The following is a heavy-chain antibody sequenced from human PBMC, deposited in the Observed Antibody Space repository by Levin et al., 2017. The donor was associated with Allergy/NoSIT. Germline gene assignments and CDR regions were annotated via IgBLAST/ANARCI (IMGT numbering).Heavy chain of an antibody. CDR1: GFTFSDYW. CDR3: ARDTTVGGEA. V-gene: IGHV3-7*03. CDR2: IKQDGGEK. Sequence: GGSLRLSCVASGFTFSDYWMTWVRQPLGKGLEWVANIKQDGGEKYYVGSVKGRFTISRDNAKNSLFLQMNYLGTDDTAVYFCARDTTVGGEAWGQGTLVTVSS. D-gene: IGHD4-11*01. J-gene: IGHJ5*02.